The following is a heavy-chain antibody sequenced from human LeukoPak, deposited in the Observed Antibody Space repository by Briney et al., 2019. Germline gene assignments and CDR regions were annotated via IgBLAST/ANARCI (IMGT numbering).Heavy chain of an antibody. CDR2: IYSGGST. J-gene: IGHJ4*02. CDR3: AXXHDSCGGDCYEENFFDY. CDR1: EFSVGSNY. V-gene: IGHV3-66*01. Sequence: GGSLRLSCAASEFSVGSNYMTWVRQAPGKGLEWVSLIYSGGSTYYADSVKGRFTISRDNSKNTLYLQMNGLRAEDTAVYYCAXXHDSCGGDCYEENFFDYWGQGTLVTVSS. D-gene: IGHD2-21*02.